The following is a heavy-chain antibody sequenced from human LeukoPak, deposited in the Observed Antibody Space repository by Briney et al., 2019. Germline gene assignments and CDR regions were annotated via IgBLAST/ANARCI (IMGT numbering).Heavy chain of an antibody. V-gene: IGHV4-61*01. CDR2: IYYSGST. Sequence: PSETLSLTCTVSGGSVSSGSYYWSWIRQPPGKGLEWIGYIYYSGSTNYNPSLKSRVTISVDTSKNQFSLKLSSVTAADTAVYYCARGLENMVGATHFDYWGQGTLVTVSS. D-gene: IGHD1-26*01. CDR3: ARGLENMVGATHFDY. J-gene: IGHJ4*02. CDR1: GGSVSSGSYY.